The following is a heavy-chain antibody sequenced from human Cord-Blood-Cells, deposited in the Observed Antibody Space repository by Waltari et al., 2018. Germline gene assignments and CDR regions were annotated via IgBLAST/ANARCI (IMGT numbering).Heavy chain of an antibody. CDR1: ACTSSSHS. Sequence: EVQLVESGGGLVQPGGSLRLSCAASACTSSSHSMNWPRQAPGKGLELVSSISSSSSYIYYADSVKGRFTISRDNAKNSLYLQMNSLRAEDTAVYYCARGIVATSNYWGQGTLVTVSS. CDR3: ARGIVATSNY. D-gene: IGHD5-12*01. V-gene: IGHV3-21*01. CDR2: ISSSSSYI. J-gene: IGHJ4*02.